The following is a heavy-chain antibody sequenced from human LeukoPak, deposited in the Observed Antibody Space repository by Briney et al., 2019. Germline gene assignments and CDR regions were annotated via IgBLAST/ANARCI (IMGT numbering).Heavy chain of an antibody. CDR2: ISPYSAAT. V-gene: IGHV1-2*02. J-gene: IGHJ3*02. Sequence: ASVKVSCKASGYTFTANYIHWVRQAPGQGLEWMGWISPYSAATNYAQKFQGRVTMTRDTSISTAYMELSSLRSDGTAVYYCARQWQLGLRGAFDIWGQGTMVTVSS. CDR1: GYTFTANY. D-gene: IGHD2-15*01. CDR3: ARQWQLGLRGAFDI.